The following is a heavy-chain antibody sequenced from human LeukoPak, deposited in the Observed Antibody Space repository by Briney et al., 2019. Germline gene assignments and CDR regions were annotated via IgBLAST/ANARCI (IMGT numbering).Heavy chain of an antibody. CDR2: INPNSGGT. D-gene: IGHD2-21*02. J-gene: IGHJ6*02. Sequence: ASVKVSCKASGYTFTGYYMHWVRQAPGQGLEWMGWINPNSGGTNYAQKFQGRVTMTRDTSISTAYMELSRLGSVDTAVYYCARVWAYCGGDCSTRSYGMDVWGQGTTVTVSS. V-gene: IGHV1-2*02. CDR1: GYTFTGYY. CDR3: ARVWAYCGGDCSTRSYGMDV.